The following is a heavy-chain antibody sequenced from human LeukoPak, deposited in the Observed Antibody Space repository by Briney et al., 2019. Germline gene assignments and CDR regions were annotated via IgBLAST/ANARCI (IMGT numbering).Heavy chain of an antibody. D-gene: IGHD2-2*01. CDR1: GGSISSYY. V-gene: IGHV4-4*07. CDR2: IYTSGST. J-gene: IGHJ6*03. Sequence: PSETLSLTCTVSGGSISSYYWSWIRQPAGKGLEWIGRIYTSGSTNYNPSLKSRVTISVDKSKNQFSLKLSSVTAADTAVYYCARDIGSTSLHYYYYMDVWGKGTPVTVSS. CDR3: ARDIGSTSLHYYYYMDV.